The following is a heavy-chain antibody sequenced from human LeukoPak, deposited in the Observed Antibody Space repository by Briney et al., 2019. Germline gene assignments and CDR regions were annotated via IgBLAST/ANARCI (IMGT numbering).Heavy chain of an antibody. CDR2: IYTSGIT. CDR3: ARDHLPAGAPGYYMDV. J-gene: IGHJ6*03. CDR1: GGSISSYY. D-gene: IGHD4/OR15-4a*01. Sequence: PSETLSLTCTVSGGSISSYYWSWIRQPAGKGLEWIGRIYTSGITNYNPSLKSRVTMSVDTSKNQFSLMLRSVTAADTAVYYCARDHLPAGAPGYYMDVWGKGTTVTVSS. V-gene: IGHV4-4*07.